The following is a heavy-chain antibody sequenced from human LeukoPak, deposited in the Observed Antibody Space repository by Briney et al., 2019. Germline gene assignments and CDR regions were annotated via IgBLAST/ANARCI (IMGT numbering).Heavy chain of an antibody. CDR2: ISGSGDST. CDR1: GFTLNSYA. J-gene: IGHJ4*02. D-gene: IGHD3-22*01. CDR3: ARRKYESSGYPDY. V-gene: IGHV3-23*01. Sequence: GGSLRLSCAASGFTLNSYAMSWVRQAPGKGLEWVSAISGSGDSTYYADSVKGRFTISRDNSKNTLYLQMNSLRTEDTAVYYCARRKYESSGYPDYWGQGTLVTVSS.